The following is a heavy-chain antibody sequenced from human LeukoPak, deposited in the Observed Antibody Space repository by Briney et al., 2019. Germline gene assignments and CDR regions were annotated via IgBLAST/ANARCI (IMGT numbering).Heavy chain of an antibody. V-gene: IGHV4-31*03. CDR2: IYYSGST. J-gene: IGHJ4*02. D-gene: IGHD3-3*01. CDR1: GGSISSGGYY. Sequence: SETLSLTCTVSGGSISSGGYYWSWIRQHPGKGLEWIGYIYYSGSTYYNPSLKSRVTISVDTSKNQFSLKLSSVTAADTAVYYCAGRGRDYDFWSGYFGYYFDYWGQGTLVTVSS. CDR3: AGRGRDYDFWSGYFGYYFDY.